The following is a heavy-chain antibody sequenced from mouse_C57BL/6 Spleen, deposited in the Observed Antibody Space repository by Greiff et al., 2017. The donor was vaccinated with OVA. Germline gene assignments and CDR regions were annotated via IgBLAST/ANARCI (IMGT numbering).Heavy chain of an antibody. CDR2: IDPSDSYT. CDR3: ARFLGQGGVFAY. CDR1: GYTFTSYW. Sequence: VQLQQPGAELVMPGASVKLSCKASGYTFTSYWMHWVKQRPGQGLEWIGEIDPSDSYTNYNQKFKGKSTLTVDKSSSTAYMQLSSLTSEDSAVYYGARFLGQGGVFAYWGQGTLVTVSA. D-gene: IGHD3-3*01. J-gene: IGHJ3*01. V-gene: IGHV1-69*01.